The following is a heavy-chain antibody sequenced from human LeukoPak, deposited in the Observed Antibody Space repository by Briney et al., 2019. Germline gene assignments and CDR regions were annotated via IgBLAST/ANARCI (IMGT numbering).Heavy chain of an antibody. J-gene: IGHJ4*02. CDR2: ISYDGSNK. V-gene: IGHV3-30*18. Sequence: PGGSLRLSCAASGFTFSSYGMHWVRQAPGKGLEWVAVISYDGSNKYYADSVKGRFTISRDNSKNTLYLQMNSLRAEDTAVYYCANQNYYDSSGYYYWGQGTLVTVSS. CDR3: ANQNYYDSSGYYY. D-gene: IGHD3-22*01. CDR1: GFTFSSYG.